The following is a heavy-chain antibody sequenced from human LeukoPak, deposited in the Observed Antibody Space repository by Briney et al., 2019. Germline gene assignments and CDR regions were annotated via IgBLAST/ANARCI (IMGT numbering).Heavy chain of an antibody. V-gene: IGHV4-4*07. J-gene: IGHJ4*02. CDR2: IYTSGST. Sequence: SETLSLTCTVSGGSISSYYWSWIRQPAGKGLEWIGRIYTSGSTNYNPSLKSRVTMSVDTSKNQFSLKLSSVTAADTAVYYCARDSHFDSSGYYNFDYRGQGTLVTVSS. CDR1: GGSISSYY. D-gene: IGHD3-22*01. CDR3: ARDSHFDSSGYYNFDY.